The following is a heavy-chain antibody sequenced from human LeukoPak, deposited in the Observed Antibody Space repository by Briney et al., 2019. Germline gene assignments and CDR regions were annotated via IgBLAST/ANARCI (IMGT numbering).Heavy chain of an antibody. Sequence: PSETLSLTCSVSGGPITTSHYCWPWIRKPPARGLEWIGIIYSSGSTYYNPSLKSRVTISVDTSKNQFSLKLNSVTAADTAVYYCARHVGSSAHFDYWGQGTLATVSS. CDR1: GGPITTSHYC. CDR3: ARHVGSSAHFDY. V-gene: IGHV4-39*01. CDR2: IYSSGST. J-gene: IGHJ4*02. D-gene: IGHD3-10*01.